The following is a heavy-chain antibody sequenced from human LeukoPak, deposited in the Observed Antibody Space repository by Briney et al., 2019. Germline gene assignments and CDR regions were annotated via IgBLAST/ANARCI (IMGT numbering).Heavy chain of an antibody. J-gene: IGHJ6*02. CDR3: AREDPQTTVPEGMDV. CDR2: IYYSGTT. CDR1: GGSISYYY. D-gene: IGHD4-17*01. Sequence: SETLSLTCTVSGGSISYYYWSWIRQSPGKRLEWIGYIYYSGTTNYNPSLKSRVTISVDTSKNQFSLQLRSVTAADTAVYYCAREDPQTTVPEGMDVWGQGTTVIVSS. V-gene: IGHV4-59*01.